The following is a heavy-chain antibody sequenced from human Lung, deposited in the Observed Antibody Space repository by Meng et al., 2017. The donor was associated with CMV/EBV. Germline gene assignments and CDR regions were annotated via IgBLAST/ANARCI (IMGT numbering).Heavy chain of an antibody. CDR2: IPHRGSS. J-gene: IGHJ1*01. V-gene: IGHV4-4*02. CDR3: LRRSGGSV. Sequence: QVQLRESGPALVKPSETLSLTCAVSGDSITNHNWWSWVRQPPGKVLEWIGEIPHRGSSAYNPSLKSRVSMSIDKSKNQFSLKLTSVTAADTAVYHCLRRSGGSVWGQGTLVTVSS. D-gene: IGHD3-10*01. CDR1: GDSITNHNW.